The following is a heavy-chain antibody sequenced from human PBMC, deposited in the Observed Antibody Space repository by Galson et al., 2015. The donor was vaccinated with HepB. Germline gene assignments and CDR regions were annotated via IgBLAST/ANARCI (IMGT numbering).Heavy chain of an antibody. CDR2: FDPEDGER. D-gene: IGHD3-10*01. CDR3: TTVPLWFGANGY. J-gene: IGHJ4*02. V-gene: IGHV1-24*01. Sequence: SVKVSCKVSGSTLTELSMHWVRQAPGKGLEWMGGFDPEDGERLYAQKFQGRLTMTEDSSTETAYMELSSLRSEDTAVYYCTTVPLWFGANGYWGQGTLVTVSS. CDR1: GSTLTELS.